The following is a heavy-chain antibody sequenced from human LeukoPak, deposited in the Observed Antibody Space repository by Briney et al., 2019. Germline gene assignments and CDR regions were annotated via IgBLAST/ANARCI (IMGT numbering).Heavy chain of an antibody. CDR3: ARPRTYYDFWRGYPPFDY. CDR1: GGTFSNYA. V-gene: IGHV1-69*01. CDR2: IITNFGTT. J-gene: IGHJ4*02. Sequence: SVKVSCKASGGTFSNYAISWVRQAPGQGLEWMGGIITNFGTTNYAQKYQGRVTITVDESTSTVYMELSSLRSEDTAVYYCARPRTYYDFWRGYPPFDYWGQGTLVTVSS. D-gene: IGHD3-3*01.